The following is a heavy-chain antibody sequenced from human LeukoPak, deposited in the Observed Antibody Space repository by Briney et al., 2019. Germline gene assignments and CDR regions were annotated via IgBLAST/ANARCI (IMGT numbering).Heavy chain of an antibody. Sequence: SETLSLTCTVSGASISNYYCSWIRQPPGKGLEWIGYISNTGSTNYKPSLKSRVTISVDTSKKQFSLKLSSVTAADTAVYYCARSSYGAGSKPYGVDCWGQGTLVTVSS. CDR2: ISNTGST. CDR1: GASISNYY. V-gene: IGHV4-4*08. D-gene: IGHD3-10*01. CDR3: ARSSYGAGSKPYGVDC. J-gene: IGHJ4*02.